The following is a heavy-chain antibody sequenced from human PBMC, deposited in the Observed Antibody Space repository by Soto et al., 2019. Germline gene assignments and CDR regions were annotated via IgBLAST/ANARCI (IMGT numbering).Heavy chain of an antibody. CDR1: GGTFSSYT. V-gene: IGHV1-69*08. Sequence: QVQLVQSGAEVRKPGSSVKVSCKASGGTFSSYTISWVRQAPGQGLEWMGRIIPILSIANYAQKFQGRVTITAAKSTSTAYMELSSLRSEDTAVYYCARDRGDGYNLSWGQGTLVTVSS. CDR3: ARDRGDGYNLS. D-gene: IGHD5-12*01. J-gene: IGHJ4*02. CDR2: IIPILSIA.